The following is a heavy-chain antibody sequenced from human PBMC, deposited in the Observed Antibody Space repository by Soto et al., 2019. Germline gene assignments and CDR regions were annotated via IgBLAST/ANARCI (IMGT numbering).Heavy chain of an antibody. CDR1: GRTLINHW. D-gene: IGHD6-19*01. V-gene: IGHV5-51*01. CDR2: IYPGDSDA. Sequence: GESLKISCKVSGRTLINHWIAWVRQVPGKGLEWMGIIYPGDSDARYSPSFAGQVTISVDKSITTAYLHWSSLEASDSAVYYCARQGDMAATPADAFDIWGQGTLVTVSS. J-gene: IGHJ3*02. CDR3: ARQGDMAATPADAFDI.